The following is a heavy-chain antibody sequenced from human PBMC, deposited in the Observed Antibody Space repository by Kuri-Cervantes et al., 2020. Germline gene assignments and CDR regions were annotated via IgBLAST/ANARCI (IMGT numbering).Heavy chain of an antibody. CDR3: AKAPKDASAFDI. Sequence: SLKISCAASGFTVSSNYMSWVRQAPGKGLEWVSGISWNSGSIGYADSVKGRFTISRDNAKNSLYLQMNSLRAEDTALYYCAKAPKDASAFDIWGQGTMVTVSS. CDR1: GFTVSSNY. J-gene: IGHJ3*02. CDR2: ISWNSGSI. V-gene: IGHV3-9*01.